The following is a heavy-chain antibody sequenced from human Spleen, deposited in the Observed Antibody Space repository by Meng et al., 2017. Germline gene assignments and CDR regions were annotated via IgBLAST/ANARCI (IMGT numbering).Heavy chain of an antibody. V-gene: IGHV1-2*06. CDR1: GYTFNAYY. CDR2: INPISDDT. CDR3: VRDEDISAAGYLFGNY. J-gene: IGHJ4*02. Sequence: ASVKVSCKPSGYTFNAYYIHWVRQAPGQGLEWMGRINPISDDTHYAQKFHDRVTVTSDTSISTAYMELSRLRSDDTAVYFCVRDEDISAAGYLFGNYWGQGNLV. D-gene: IGHD6-13*01.